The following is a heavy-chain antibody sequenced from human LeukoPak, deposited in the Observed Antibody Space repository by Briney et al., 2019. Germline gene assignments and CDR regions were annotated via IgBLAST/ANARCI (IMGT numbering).Heavy chain of an antibody. Sequence: QSGGSLRLSCAASGFTFSSYGMHWVRQAPGKGLEWVAVIWYDGSNKYYADSVKGRFTISRDNSKNTLYLQMNSLKAEDTAVYYCATSGSYLQDYWGQGTLVTVSS. D-gene: IGHD1-26*01. CDR3: ATSGSYLQDY. CDR1: GFTFSSYG. J-gene: IGHJ4*02. CDR2: IWYDGSNK. V-gene: IGHV3-30*02.